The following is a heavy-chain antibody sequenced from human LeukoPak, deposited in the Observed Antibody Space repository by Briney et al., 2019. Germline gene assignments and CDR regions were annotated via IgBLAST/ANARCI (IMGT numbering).Heavy chain of an antibody. D-gene: IGHD3-22*01. Sequence: GESLKISWRGSGYSFTSYWIGWVRQMPGKGLEWMGIIYPGDSDTRYSPSFQGQVTISADKSISTAYLQWSSLKASDTAMYYCARPPYYYDSSGYNDAFDIWGQGTMVTVSS. CDR1: GYSFTSYW. J-gene: IGHJ3*02. CDR2: IYPGDSDT. V-gene: IGHV5-51*01. CDR3: ARPPYYYDSSGYNDAFDI.